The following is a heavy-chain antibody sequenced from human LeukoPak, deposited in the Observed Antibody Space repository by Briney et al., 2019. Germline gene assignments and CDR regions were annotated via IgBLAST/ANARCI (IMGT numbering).Heavy chain of an antibody. V-gene: IGHV3-30*18. CDR1: GFPFSSYG. CDR3: AKDSSSSNYYYGLDV. Sequence: PGRSLRLSCAASGFPFSSYGMHWIRQAPGKGLEWVSFISYDGANKYYADSVKGRFTISRDNSKNTLYLQMNSLRGDDTGMYFCAKDSSSSNYYYGLDVWGQGTTVTVSS. D-gene: IGHD6-13*01. CDR2: ISYDGANK. J-gene: IGHJ6*02.